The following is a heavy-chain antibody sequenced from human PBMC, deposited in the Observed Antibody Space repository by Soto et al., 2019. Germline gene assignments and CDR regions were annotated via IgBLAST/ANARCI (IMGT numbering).Heavy chain of an antibody. CDR1: GFTFSSYA. CDR2: ISGSGGST. J-gene: IGHJ6*02. CDR3: AKDLGQLVLYYYGMDV. V-gene: IGHV3-23*01. D-gene: IGHD6-13*01. Sequence: GGSLRLSCAASGFTFSSYAMSWVRQAPGKGLEWVSAISGSGGSTYYADSVKGRFTISRDNSKNTLYLQMNSLRAEDTAVYYCAKDLGQLVLYYYGMDVWGQGTTVTVSS.